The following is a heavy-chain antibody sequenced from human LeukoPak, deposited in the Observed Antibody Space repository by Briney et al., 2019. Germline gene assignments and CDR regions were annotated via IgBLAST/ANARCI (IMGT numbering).Heavy chain of an antibody. CDR3: ARADYYDSSGYYYNALLDY. V-gene: IGHV3-20*04. CDR2: INWNGGRT. Sequence: GGSLRLSCAASGFTFDDYGMSWVRQAPGKGLEWASGINWNGGRTGYADSVKGRFTISRDNAKNSLYLQMNSLRAGDTALYYCARADYYDSSGYYYNALLDYWGQGTLVTVSS. D-gene: IGHD3-22*01. CDR1: GFTFDDYG. J-gene: IGHJ4*02.